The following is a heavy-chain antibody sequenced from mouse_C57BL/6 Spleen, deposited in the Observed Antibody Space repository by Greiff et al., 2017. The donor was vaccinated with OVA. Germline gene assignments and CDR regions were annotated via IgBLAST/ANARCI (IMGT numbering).Heavy chain of an antibody. CDR1: GFTFSSYG. J-gene: IGHJ4*01. D-gene: IGHD1-1*01. V-gene: IGHV5-6*01. Sequence: EVKVVESGGDLVKPGGSLKLSCAASGFTFSSYGMSWVRQTPDKRLEWVATISSGGSYTYYPDSVKGRFTISRDNAKNTLYLQMSSLKSEDTAMYYCARHQIFITTVDYYAMDYWGQGTSVTVSS. CDR3: ARHQIFITTVDYYAMDY. CDR2: ISSGGSYT.